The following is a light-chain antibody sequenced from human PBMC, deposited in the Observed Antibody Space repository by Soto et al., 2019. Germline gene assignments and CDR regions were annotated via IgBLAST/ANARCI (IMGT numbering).Light chain of an antibody. V-gene: IGLV1-44*01. Sequence: QSVLTQPPSASWTPGQRVTISCSGSSSNIGSNAVNWYQQLPGTAPKLLIYGNNQRPSGVPDRFSGSKSGTSASLAISGLQSEDEADYYCAAWDDSLNGLFGGGTKVTVL. J-gene: IGLJ2*01. CDR3: AAWDDSLNGL. CDR2: GNN. CDR1: SSNIGSNA.